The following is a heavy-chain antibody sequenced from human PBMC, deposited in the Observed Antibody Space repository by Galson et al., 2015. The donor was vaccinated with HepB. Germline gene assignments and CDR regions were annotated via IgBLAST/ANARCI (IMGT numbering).Heavy chain of an antibody. CDR3: ARDHRSSWYIENWVGP. CDR1: GFTFSRYN. D-gene: IGHD6-13*01. Sequence: SLRLSCAASGFTFSRYNMHWVRQAPGKGLEWVASISSSSSDIYYSDSVKGRFTISRDNAKNSLHLQMNSLGAEDTAVYYCARDHRSSWYIENWVGPWGQGTLVTVSS. CDR2: ISSSSSDI. V-gene: IGHV3-21*01. J-gene: IGHJ5*02.